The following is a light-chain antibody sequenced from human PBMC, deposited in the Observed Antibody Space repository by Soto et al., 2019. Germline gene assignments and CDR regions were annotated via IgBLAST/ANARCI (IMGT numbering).Light chain of an antibody. CDR1: QSVSHW. CDR3: QQYYGYPVT. Sequence: DIQMTQSPSTLSASVGDRVTITCRASQSVSHWLAWYQQKAWKAPKLLIYDASTLQSGVPSRFSGSGSETEFTLTISSLQPEDFASYHCQQYYGYPVTFGQGTKVDIK. CDR2: DAS. J-gene: IGKJ2*01. V-gene: IGKV1-5*01.